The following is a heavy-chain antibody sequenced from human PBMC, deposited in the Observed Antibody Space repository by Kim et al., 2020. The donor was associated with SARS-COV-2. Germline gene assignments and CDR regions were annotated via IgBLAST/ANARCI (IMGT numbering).Heavy chain of an antibody. Sequence: GGSLRLSCAASGFTFSSYAMHWVRQAPGKGLEWVAVIWYDGSNKYYADSVKGRFTISRDNSKNTLYLLMNSLRAEETAVYYCARERGAMILVVTEYYGM. J-gene: IGHJ6*01. CDR1: GFTFSSYA. CDR2: IWYDGSNK. CDR3: ARERGAMILVVTEYYGM. V-gene: IGHV3-33*01. D-gene: IGHD3-22*01.